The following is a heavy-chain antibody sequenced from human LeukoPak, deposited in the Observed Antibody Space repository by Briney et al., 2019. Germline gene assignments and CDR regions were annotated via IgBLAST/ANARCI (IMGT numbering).Heavy chain of an antibody. CDR1: GFTFSNFW. Sequence: GESLRLSCTASGFTFSNFWMGWVRQAPGKGLEWVANIKQDETEKFYLGSVKGRFTISRDNSKNTLYLRMNSLRADDTAVYYCVCRIGGAPQWGQGTLVTVSS. V-gene: IGHV3-7*03. J-gene: IGHJ4*02. D-gene: IGHD1-26*01. CDR2: IKQDETEK. CDR3: VCRIGGAPQ.